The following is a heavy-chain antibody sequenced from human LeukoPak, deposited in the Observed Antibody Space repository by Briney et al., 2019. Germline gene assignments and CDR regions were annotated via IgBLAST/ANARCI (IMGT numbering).Heavy chain of an antibody. CDR1: GYTLSELS. CDR3: ARDRAYSGSSNWFDP. CDR2: LNPEDGET. D-gene: IGHD1-26*01. Sequence: GASVKVSCKVSGYTLSELSMHWVRQAPGKGLEWMGGLNPEDGETIYTQNLQGRVIMTEDTSTDTAYMELSSLRSEDTAVYYCARDRAYSGSSNWFDPWGQGTLVTVSS. J-gene: IGHJ5*02. V-gene: IGHV1-24*01.